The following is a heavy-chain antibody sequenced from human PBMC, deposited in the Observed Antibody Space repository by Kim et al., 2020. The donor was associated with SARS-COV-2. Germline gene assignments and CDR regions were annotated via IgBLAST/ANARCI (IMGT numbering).Heavy chain of an antibody. J-gene: IGHJ3*02. CDR3: ARDLTWTYGSGSYYKEGDAFDI. D-gene: IGHD3-10*01. CDR1: GGSISSYY. Sequence: SETLSLTCTVSGGSISSYYWSWIRQPPGKGLEWIGYIYYSGSTNYNPSLKSRVTISVDTSKNQFSLKLSSVTAADTAVYYCARDLTWTYGSGSYYKEGDAFDIWGQGTMVTVSS. CDR2: IYYSGST. V-gene: IGHV4-59*01.